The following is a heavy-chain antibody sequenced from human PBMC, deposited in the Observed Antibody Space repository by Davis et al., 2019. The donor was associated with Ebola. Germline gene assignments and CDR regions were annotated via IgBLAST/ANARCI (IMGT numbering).Heavy chain of an antibody. CDR3: ASALGCCSSTSCYSYYYYGMDV. V-gene: IGHV1-69*13. Sequence: SVKVSCKASGGTFSSYAISWVRQAPGQGLEWMGGIIPIFGTANYAQKFQGRVTITADESTSTAYMELSSLRSEDTAVYYCASALGCCSSTSCYSYYYYGMDVWGQGTTVTVSS. J-gene: IGHJ6*02. D-gene: IGHD2-2*01. CDR1: GGTFSSYA. CDR2: IIPIFGTA.